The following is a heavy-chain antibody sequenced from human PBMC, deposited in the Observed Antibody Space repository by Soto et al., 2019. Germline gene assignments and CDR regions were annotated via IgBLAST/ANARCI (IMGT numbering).Heavy chain of an antibody. CDR2: IYYSGCT. V-gene: IGHV4-31*03. CDR3: GRERPRHYDILTGSARDAFDI. Sequence: QVQLQESGPGLVKPSQTLSLTCTVSVCSISSGGYYWSWIRQHPGKVLELIGYIYYSGCTYYNPSLKSGATISVDTYNNMLPLELRAVTAAETAWYFCGRERPRHYDILTGSARDAFDIWGQGTMVTVSS. J-gene: IGHJ3*02. D-gene: IGHD3-9*01. CDR1: VCSISSGGYY.